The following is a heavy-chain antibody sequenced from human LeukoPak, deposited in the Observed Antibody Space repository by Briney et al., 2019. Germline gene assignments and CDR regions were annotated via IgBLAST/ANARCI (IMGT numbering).Heavy chain of an antibody. CDR3: ARGPRTYSSSSREHWFDY. CDR2: INPNSGGT. J-gene: IGHJ4*02. D-gene: IGHD6-6*01. V-gene: IGHV1-2*02. Sequence: GASVKVSCKASGYTFTGYYMHWVRQAPGQGLEWMGWINPNSGGTNYAQKFQGRVTMTRDTSISTAYMELSRLRSDDTAVYYCARGPRTYSSSSREHWFDYWGQGTLVTVSS. CDR1: GYTFTGYY.